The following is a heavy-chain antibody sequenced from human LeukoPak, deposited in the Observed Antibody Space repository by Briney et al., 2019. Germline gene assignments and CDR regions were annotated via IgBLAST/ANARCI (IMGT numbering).Heavy chain of an antibody. Sequence: AGGSLRLSCTASGFTFSGYSMNWIRQAPGKGLEWVSSFGTRSTSIYHAGSVKGRFAISRDNAKNLLYLQMNSLRAEDTAVYYCARHTGDFDYWGQGTLVTVSS. V-gene: IGHV3-21*01. CDR3: ARHTGDFDY. CDR1: GFTFSGYS. J-gene: IGHJ4*02. CDR2: FGTRSTSI. D-gene: IGHD4-17*01.